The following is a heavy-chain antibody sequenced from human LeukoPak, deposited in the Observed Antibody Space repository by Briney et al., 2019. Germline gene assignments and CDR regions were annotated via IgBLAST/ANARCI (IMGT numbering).Heavy chain of an antibody. CDR3: ARDEADYFDY. CDR2: ISSSGNTT. V-gene: IGHV3-11*04. CDR1: GFTFSDNY. Sequence: PGGSLRLSCAASGFTFSDNYMSWIRQAPGKGLEWVSYISSSGNTTYNADSVKGRFSITRDNAKNSLYLQMNSLRAEDTAVYYCARDEADYFDYWGQGTLVTVSS. J-gene: IGHJ4*02.